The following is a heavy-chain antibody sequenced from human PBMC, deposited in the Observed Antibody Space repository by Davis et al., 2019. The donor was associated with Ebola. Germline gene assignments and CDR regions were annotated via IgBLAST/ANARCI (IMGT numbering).Heavy chain of an antibody. CDR1: GFTFSSYW. V-gene: IGHV3-30*03. J-gene: IGHJ4*02. Sequence: GESLKISCAASGFTFSSYWMSWVRQAPGKGLEWVAVISYDGSNKYYADSVKGRFTISRDNSKNTLYLQMNSLRAEDTAVYYCARTAGYSSGWGDYWGQGTLVTVSS. D-gene: IGHD6-19*01. CDR3: ARTAGYSSGWGDY. CDR2: ISYDGSNK.